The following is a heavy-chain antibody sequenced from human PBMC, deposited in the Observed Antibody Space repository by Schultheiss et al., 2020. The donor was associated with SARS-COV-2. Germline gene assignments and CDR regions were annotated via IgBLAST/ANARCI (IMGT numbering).Heavy chain of an antibody. CDR2: IKQDGSEK. CDR3: ARDSYGDYYYYYGMDV. J-gene: IGHJ6*02. Sequence: GGSLRLSCAVSGFTFSSYWMSWVRQAPGKGLEWVANIKQDGSEKYYVDSVKGRFTISRDNAKNSLYLQMNSLRAEDTAVYYCARDSYGDYYYYYGMDVWGQGTTVTVSS. V-gene: IGHV3-7*01. D-gene: IGHD4-17*01. CDR1: GFTFSSYW.